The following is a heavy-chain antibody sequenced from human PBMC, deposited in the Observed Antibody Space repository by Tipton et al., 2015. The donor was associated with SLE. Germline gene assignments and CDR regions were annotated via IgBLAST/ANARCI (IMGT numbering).Heavy chain of an antibody. CDR2: IKPDGSGK. J-gene: IGHJ3*02. Sequence: SLRLSCAASGFTFSSYWLSWVRQAPGKGLKWVANIKPDGSGKKYVDSVKGRFTISRDNAKNLLFLQLDSLRVEDTAVYYCARDSLSAPYAFDIWGRGTMVTVSS. CDR1: GFTFSSYW. V-gene: IGHV3-7*01. D-gene: IGHD3-16*01. CDR3: ARDSLSAPYAFDI.